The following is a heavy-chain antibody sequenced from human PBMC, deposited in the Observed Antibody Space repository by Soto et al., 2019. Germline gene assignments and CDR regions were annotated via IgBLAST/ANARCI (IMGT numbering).Heavy chain of an antibody. V-gene: IGHV4-4*01. CDR2: IYHNGTT. Sequence: LSLTCAVSGGSIISTHWWTWARQSPGKGLEWIGEIYHNGTTNYNPSLKSRLTISVDTPKTLSSLSLAPVSVRDTATYFCARGPQYWGPGKLVTVSS. CDR3: ARGPQY. CDR1: GGSIISTHW. J-gene: IGHJ4*02.